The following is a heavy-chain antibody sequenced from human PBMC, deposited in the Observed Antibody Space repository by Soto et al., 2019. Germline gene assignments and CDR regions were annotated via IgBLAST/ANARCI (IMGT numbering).Heavy chain of an antibody. CDR3: ATDRYCSASTCYSEKNY. J-gene: IGHJ4*02. CDR1: GFTFSTYT. CDR2: ITTSGTVI. Sequence: EVQLVESGGGLAQPGGSLRLTCVASGFTFSTYTMNWVRQAPGKGLEWISYITTSGTVIYYADSVKGRFTISRDNAQNSLSLQMDSLRDEDTAVYYCATDRYCSASTCYSEKNYWGQGTQVTVSS. V-gene: IGHV3-48*02. D-gene: IGHD2-15*01.